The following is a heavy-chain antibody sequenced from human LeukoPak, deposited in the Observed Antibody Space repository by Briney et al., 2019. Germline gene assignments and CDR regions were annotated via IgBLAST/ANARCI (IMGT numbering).Heavy chain of an antibody. CDR1: GYTFTSYG. V-gene: IGHV1-18*01. D-gene: IGHD4-11*01. J-gene: IGHJ4*02. Sequence: EASVKVSCEASGYTFTSYGIIWVRQAPGQGRQWMGWITAHNGKTNYAQNLQGRVTMTTDTSTNTVYLELRSLTSDDTAVYYCARAGTTLLLDYWGQGTLVTVSS. CDR2: ITAHNGKT. CDR3: ARAGTTLLLDY.